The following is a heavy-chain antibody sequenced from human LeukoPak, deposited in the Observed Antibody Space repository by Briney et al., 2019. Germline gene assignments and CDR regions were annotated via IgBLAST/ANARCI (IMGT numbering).Heavy chain of an antibody. D-gene: IGHD6-13*01. V-gene: IGHV3-33*01. CDR1: GFSFSSYG. CDR3: ARDQGIADYYFDY. CDR2: IWYDGSNK. J-gene: IGHJ4*02. Sequence: PGGSIRLSCAASGFSFSSYGMHWVLQAPGKGLEWVAVIWYDGSNKYYADSVKGRFTISRDNSKNTLYLQMNSLRAEDTAVYYCARDQGIADYYFDYWGQGTLVTVSS.